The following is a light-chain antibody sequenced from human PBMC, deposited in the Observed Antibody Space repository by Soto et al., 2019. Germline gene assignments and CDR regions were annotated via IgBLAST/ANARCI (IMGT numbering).Light chain of an antibody. Sequence: DIQMTQSPSTLSGSVGDRVTITCRASQTIISWLAWYQQKPGKAPKLLIYKASTLKSGVPSRFSGSGSGTEFTLTISSLQPDDLATYYCQHYNSYSEAFGQGTKVELK. J-gene: IGKJ1*01. V-gene: IGKV1-5*03. CDR1: QTIISW. CDR2: KAS. CDR3: QHYNSYSEA.